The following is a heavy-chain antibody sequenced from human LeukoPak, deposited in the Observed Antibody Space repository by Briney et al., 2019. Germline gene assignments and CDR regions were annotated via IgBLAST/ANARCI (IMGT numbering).Heavy chain of an antibody. CDR1: GFTFSSYE. J-gene: IGHJ4*02. CDR3: ARALDYYGSGSYFYY. D-gene: IGHD3-10*01. Sequence: QPGGSLRLSCAASGFTFSSYEMNGVRQAPGKGLEWVSYISSSGSTIYYADSVKGRFTISRDNAKNSLYLQMNSLRAEDTAVYYCARALDYYGSGSYFYYWGQGTLVTVSS. CDR2: ISSSGSTI. V-gene: IGHV3-48*03.